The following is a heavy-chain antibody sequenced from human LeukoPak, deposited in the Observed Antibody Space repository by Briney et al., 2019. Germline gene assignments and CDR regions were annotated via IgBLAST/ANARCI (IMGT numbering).Heavy chain of an antibody. D-gene: IGHD5-18*01. CDR3: ARRPAVQIQLSYDY. V-gene: IGHV4-34*01. J-gene: IGHJ4*02. Sequence: SETLSLTCAVYGGSFSGYYWSWIRQPPGKGLEWIGEINHSGSTNYNPSLKNRVTISVDTSKNQFSLKLSSVTAADTAVYYCARRPAVQIQLSYDYWGQGTLVTVSS. CDR2: INHSGST. CDR1: GGSFSGYY.